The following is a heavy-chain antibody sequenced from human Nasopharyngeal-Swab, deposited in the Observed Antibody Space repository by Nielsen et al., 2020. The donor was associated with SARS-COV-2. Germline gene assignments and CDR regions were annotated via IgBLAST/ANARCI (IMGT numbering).Heavy chain of an antibody. J-gene: IGHJ6*02. CDR3: ARVPPIAVAGKGVDV. CDR2: INHSGST. CDR1: GGSSSGYY. Sequence: SETLSPTCAVYGGSSSGYYWSWIRQLPGKGLEWIGEINHSGSTNYNPSLKSRVTISVDTSKNQFSLKLSSVTAADTAVYYCARVPPIAVAGKGVDVWGQGTTVTVSS. D-gene: IGHD6-19*01. V-gene: IGHV4-34*01.